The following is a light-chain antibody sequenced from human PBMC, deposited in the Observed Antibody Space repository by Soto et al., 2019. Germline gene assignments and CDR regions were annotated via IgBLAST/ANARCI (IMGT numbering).Light chain of an antibody. V-gene: IGKV1D-12*01. J-gene: IGKJ2*01. CDR3: QQANSFPVT. CDR2: AAS. CDR1: QGVSTW. Sequence: DIQMTQSPASVSASVGDRVTITCRASQGVSTWVAWVQQKPGQAPKLLIYAASVLQSGVPSRFGGSGSGTEFTLTITSLQPEDSATYYCQQANSFPVTFGQGTKLEI.